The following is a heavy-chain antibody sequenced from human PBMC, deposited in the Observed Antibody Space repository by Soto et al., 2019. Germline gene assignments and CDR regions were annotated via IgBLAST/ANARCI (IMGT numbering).Heavy chain of an antibody. CDR3: AGAGYSSGWYASGSYYYGMDV. Sequence: ASVKVSCKASGGTFSSYAISWVRQAPGQGLEWMGGIIPIFGTANYAQKFQGRVTITADKSTSTAYMELSSLRSEDTAVYYCAGAGYSSGWYASGSYYYGMDVWGQGTTVTVSS. V-gene: IGHV1-69*06. CDR2: IIPIFGTA. CDR1: GGTFSSYA. J-gene: IGHJ6*02. D-gene: IGHD6-19*01.